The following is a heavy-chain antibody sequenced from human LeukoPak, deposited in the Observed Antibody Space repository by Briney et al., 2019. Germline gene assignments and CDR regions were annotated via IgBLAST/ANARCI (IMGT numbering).Heavy chain of an antibody. V-gene: IGHV4-34*01. CDR1: GGSFSGYY. Sequence: SETLSLTCAVYGGSFSGYYWSWIRQPPGKGLEWIGSIYYSGSTYYNPSLKSRVTISVDTSKNQFSLKLSSVTAAGTAVYYCARPHSSGWYGMDVWGQGTTVTVSS. D-gene: IGHD6-19*01. CDR2: IYYSGST. J-gene: IGHJ6*02. CDR3: ARPHSSGWYGMDV.